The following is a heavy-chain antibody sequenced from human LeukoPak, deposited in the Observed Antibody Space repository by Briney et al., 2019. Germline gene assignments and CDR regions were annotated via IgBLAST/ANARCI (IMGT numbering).Heavy chain of an antibody. CDR1: GFTFSNYG. J-gene: IGHJ4*02. D-gene: IGHD3-10*01. V-gene: IGHV3-30*18. CDR3: AKDRRAFRGSGGPYVDN. Sequence: GGSLRLSCAASGFTFSNYGMHWVSQAPRKGLGWVALVSYDGSHKYYADSVNGRSTISRDTSRNTLFLQMSSLRTEDTAVYCCAKDRRAFRGSGGPYVDNWGQGTLVTVSS. CDR2: VSYDGSHK.